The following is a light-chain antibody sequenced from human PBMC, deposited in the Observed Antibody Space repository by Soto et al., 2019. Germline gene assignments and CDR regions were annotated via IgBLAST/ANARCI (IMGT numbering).Light chain of an antibody. V-gene: IGLV2-23*01. J-gene: IGLJ3*02. CDR1: SSDVGSYNL. CDR2: EGS. CDR3: CSYAGSSTWV. Sequence: QSVLTQPASVSGSPGQSITISCTGTSSDVGSYNLVSWYQQHPGIAPKLIIYEGSKRPSGVSNRFSGSKSGTTASLTISGLQAEDEADYYCCSYAGSSTWVFGGGTKLTVL.